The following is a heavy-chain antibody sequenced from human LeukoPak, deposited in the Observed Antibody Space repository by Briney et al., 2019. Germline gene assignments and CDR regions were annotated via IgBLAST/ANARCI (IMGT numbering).Heavy chain of an antibody. Sequence: GGSLRLSCAASGFTVSNTYMSWVRQAPGEGLEWVSVIYSGGTTYYADSVKGRFTISRDNSKNTLYLQMNSLRAEDTAVYYCAKDLHEISNWSQFDYWGQGTLVTVSS. J-gene: IGHJ4*02. V-gene: IGHV3-53*01. CDR3: AKDLHEISNWSQFDY. D-gene: IGHD6-13*01. CDR2: IYSGGTT. CDR1: GFTVSNTY.